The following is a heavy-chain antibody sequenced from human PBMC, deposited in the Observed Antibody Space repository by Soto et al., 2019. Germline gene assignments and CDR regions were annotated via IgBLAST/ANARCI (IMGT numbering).Heavy chain of an antibody. CDR1: GGSISSYY. D-gene: IGHD3-22*01. V-gene: IGHV4-59*01. CDR3: ARSYYDSSGFSNDAFDI. Sequence: PSETLSLTCTVSGGSISSYYWSWIRQPPGKGLEWIGYIYYSGSTNYNPSLKSRVTISVDTSKNQFSLKLSSVTAADTAVYYCARSYYDSSGFSNDAFDIWGQGTMVTVSS. CDR2: IYYSGST. J-gene: IGHJ3*02.